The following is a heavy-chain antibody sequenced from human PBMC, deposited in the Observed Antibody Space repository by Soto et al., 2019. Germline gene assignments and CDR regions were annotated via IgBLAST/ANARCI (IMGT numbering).Heavy chain of an antibody. CDR1: GFTFSNAW. V-gene: IGHV3-15*01. CDR2: IKSKTDGGTT. J-gene: IGHJ4*02. D-gene: IGHD1-26*01. Sequence: GGCLRLSCAVSGFTFSNAWMSWVRQVPGKGLEWVGRIKSKTDGGTTDYAAPVKGTFTISKDDSKNTLYLQMNSLKTEDTAVYYCTTDDSGSYPGPHYWGQGTLVTVSS. CDR3: TTDDSGSYPGPHY.